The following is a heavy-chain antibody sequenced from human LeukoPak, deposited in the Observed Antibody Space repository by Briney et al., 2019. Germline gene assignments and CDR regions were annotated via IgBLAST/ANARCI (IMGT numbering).Heavy chain of an antibody. V-gene: IGHV1-8*03. Sequence: ASVKVSCKTSGYTFTRYDTNWVRQATGQRLEWMGWMNPNTGRTAYAPKFQGRVTFTRNTSVSTAYMELDILISEDTAVYFCARGGITGTDAEYYYYYMDVWGKGTTVTVSS. CDR2: MNPNTGRT. CDR3: ARGGITGTDAEYYYYYMDV. D-gene: IGHD1-7*01. CDR1: GYTFTRYD. J-gene: IGHJ6*03.